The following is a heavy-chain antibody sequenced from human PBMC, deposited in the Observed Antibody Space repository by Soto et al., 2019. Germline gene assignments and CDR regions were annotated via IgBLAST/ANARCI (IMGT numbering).Heavy chain of an antibody. V-gene: IGHV3-30-3*01. Sequence: QVQLVESGGGVVQPGRSLRLSCVGSGFTFSNYAMHWVRQAPGKGLEWVAVLSSDGNSESYADSVKGRFTISRDNSKNALYGRMNSLRREDTAVYYCARGPDDNGDFGLDFWGQGTLVTVSS. CDR2: LSSDGNSE. CDR3: ARGPDDNGDFGLDF. CDR1: GFTFSNYA. D-gene: IGHD4-17*01. J-gene: IGHJ4*02.